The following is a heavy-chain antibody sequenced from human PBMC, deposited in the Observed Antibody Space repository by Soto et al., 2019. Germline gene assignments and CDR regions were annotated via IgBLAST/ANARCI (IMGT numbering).Heavy chain of an antibody. Sequence: QVQLQESRPGLVKPSETLSLTCTVSGGSINNYYWSWIRQPPGKGLEWIGYIYYSGSTNYTPSLKSRVTISVDTTKNQCSLKLSSVTAAETAVYYCARRYGGNFDYWGQGTRVPVSS. J-gene: IGHJ4*02. CDR1: GGSINNYY. V-gene: IGHV4-59*01. CDR3: ARRYGGNFDY. CDR2: IYYSGST. D-gene: IGHD1-26*01.